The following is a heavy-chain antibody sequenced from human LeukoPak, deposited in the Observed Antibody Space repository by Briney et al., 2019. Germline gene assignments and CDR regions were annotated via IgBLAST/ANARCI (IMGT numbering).Heavy chain of an antibody. D-gene: IGHD3-10*01. J-gene: IGHJ4*02. V-gene: IGHV4-31*03. CDR3: ARGPHTYTYYYGSGSYFSFDY. CDR1: GGSISSGGYY. CDR2: IYYSGST. Sequence: SETLSLTCTVSGGSISSGGYYWSWIRQHPGKGLEWIGYIYYSGSTYYNPSLKSRVTISVDTSKNQFSLKLSSVTAADTAVYYCARGPHTYTYYYGSGSYFSFDYWGQGTLVTVSS.